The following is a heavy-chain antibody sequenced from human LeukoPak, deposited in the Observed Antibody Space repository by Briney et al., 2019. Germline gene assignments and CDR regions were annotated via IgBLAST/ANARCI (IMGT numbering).Heavy chain of an antibody. Sequence: GGSLRLSCAASGFTFSSYGMHWVRQAPGKGLEWVAVISYDGSNKYYADSVKGRFTISRDNSKNTLYLQMNSLRAEDTAVYYCAKDGGIAAAPNAFDIWGQGTMVTVSS. CDR2: ISYDGSNK. CDR3: AKDGGIAAAPNAFDI. D-gene: IGHD6-13*01. J-gene: IGHJ3*02. V-gene: IGHV3-30*18. CDR1: GFTFSSYG.